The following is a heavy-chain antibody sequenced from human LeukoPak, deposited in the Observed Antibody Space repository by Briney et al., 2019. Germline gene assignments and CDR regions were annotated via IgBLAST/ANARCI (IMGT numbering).Heavy chain of an antibody. CDR1: GGSFSGYY. CDR3: ARDGGPEMAAFDY. Sequence: SETLSLTCAVYGGSFSGYYWSWIRQPPGKGLEWIGYIYYSGSTNYNPSLKSRVTISVDTSKNQFSLKLSSVTAADTAVYYCARDGGPEMAAFDYWGQGTLVTVSS. V-gene: IGHV4-59*01. J-gene: IGHJ4*02. CDR2: IYYSGST. D-gene: IGHD5-24*01.